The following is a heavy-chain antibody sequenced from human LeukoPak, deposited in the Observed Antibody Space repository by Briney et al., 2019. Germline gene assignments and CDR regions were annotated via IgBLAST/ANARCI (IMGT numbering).Heavy chain of an antibody. Sequence: PGGSLRLSCAASGFTFSSHAMHWVRQAPGKGLEWVAVISYDGSNKYYADSVKGRFTISRDNSKNTLYLQMNSLRAEDTAVYYCARVDYYGSGSYYNFLDYYYGMDVWGQGTTVTVSS. J-gene: IGHJ6*02. V-gene: IGHV3-30-3*01. D-gene: IGHD3-10*01. CDR3: ARVDYYGSGSYYNFLDYYYGMDV. CDR1: GFTFSSHA. CDR2: ISYDGSNK.